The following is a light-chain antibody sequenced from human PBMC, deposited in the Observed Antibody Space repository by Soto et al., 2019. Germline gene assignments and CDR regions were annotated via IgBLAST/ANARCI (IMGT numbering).Light chain of an antibody. CDR2: WAS. CDR1: QNILYNSNNKNY. CDR3: QQYYSSPRT. V-gene: IGKV4-1*01. Sequence: DIVMTQSPDSLAVSLGERATINCKSSQNILYNSNNKNYLAWFQQKPGQAPKLLIYWASTRESGVPDRFSGSGSGADFTLTISGLQAEDAAVYYCQQYYSSPRTFGQGTKVEIK. J-gene: IGKJ1*01.